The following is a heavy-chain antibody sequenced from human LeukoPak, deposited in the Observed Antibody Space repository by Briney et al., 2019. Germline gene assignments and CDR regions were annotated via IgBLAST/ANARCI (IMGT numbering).Heavy chain of an antibody. D-gene: IGHD5-12*01. CDR2: IKPDQTTR. CDR3: ARGLVAPAFDI. J-gene: IGHJ3*02. V-gene: IGHV3-74*01. CDR1: GFAFSTSW. Sequence: PGGSLRLSCAASGFAFSTSWMHWVRQAPGKRPVWVSRIKPDQTTRTYADSVRGRFTVSRDNARNTMYLQMNSLRPEDTGIYYCARGLVAPAFDIWGHGTMVTVSS.